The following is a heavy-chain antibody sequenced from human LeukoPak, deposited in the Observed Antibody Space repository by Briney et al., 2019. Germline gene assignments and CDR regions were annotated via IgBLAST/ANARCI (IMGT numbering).Heavy chain of an antibody. CDR1: GFTFSSYS. V-gene: IGHV3-21*01. CDR3: ARDKGYDFRDAFDI. CDR2: ISSSNNYI. J-gene: IGHJ3*02. Sequence: PGGSLRLSCAASGFTFSSYSMNWVRQAPGKGLEWVSSISSSNNYIYYADSVKGRFTISRDNAKNSLYLQMNSLRAEDTAVYYCARDKGYDFRDAFDIWGQGTMVTVSS. D-gene: IGHD3-3*01.